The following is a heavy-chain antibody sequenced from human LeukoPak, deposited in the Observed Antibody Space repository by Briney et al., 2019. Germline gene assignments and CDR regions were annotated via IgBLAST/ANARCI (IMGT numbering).Heavy chain of an antibody. CDR3: ARVYRRRQTAGDGVYYFDY. J-gene: IGHJ4*02. CDR2: IYYTGST. CDR1: GGSINSTSHF. Sequence: SETLSLTCTVSGGSINSTSHFWAWIRQPTGKGLEWMGTIYYTGSTYYNPSLKSRVTISVDTSKNHFSLKLNSVTAADTAVYYCARVYRRRQTAGDGVYYFDYWGQGTLGTVSS. V-gene: IGHV4-39*02. D-gene: IGHD2-8*02.